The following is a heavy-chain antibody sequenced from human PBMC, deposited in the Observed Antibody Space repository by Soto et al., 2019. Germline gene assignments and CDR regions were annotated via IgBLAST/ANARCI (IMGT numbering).Heavy chain of an antibody. V-gene: IGHV4-59*01. J-gene: IGHJ6*02. CDR2: IYYSGST. CDR3: ARESYYGMDV. Sequence: SETLSLTCTVSGGSISSYYWSWIRQPPGKGLEWIGYIYYSGSTNYNPSLKSRVTISVDTSKNQFSLKLSSVTAADTAVYYCARESYYGMDVWGQGTTVTVSS. CDR1: GGSISSYY.